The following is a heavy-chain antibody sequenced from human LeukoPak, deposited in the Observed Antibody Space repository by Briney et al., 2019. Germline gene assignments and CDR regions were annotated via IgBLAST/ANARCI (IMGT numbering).Heavy chain of an antibody. CDR2: ISYDGSNK. V-gene: IGHV3-30*18. Sequence: GGSLRLSCAASGFTFSSYGMHWVRQAPGKGLEWVAVISYDGSNKYYADSVKGRFTISRDNSKNTLYLQMNSLRAEDTAVYYCAKDIVATTQPYYYYGMDVWGQGTTVTVSS. CDR1: GFTFSSYG. D-gene: IGHD5-12*01. CDR3: AKDIVATTQPYYYYGMDV. J-gene: IGHJ6*02.